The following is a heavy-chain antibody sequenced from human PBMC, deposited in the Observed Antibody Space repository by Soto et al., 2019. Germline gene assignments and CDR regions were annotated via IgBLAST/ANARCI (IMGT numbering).Heavy chain of an antibody. V-gene: IGHV4-34*01. CDR1: GGSFSGYY. Sequence: SETLSLTCAVYGGSFSGYYWSWIRQPPGKGLEWIGEINHSGSTNYNPSLKSRVTISVDTSKNQFSLKLSSVTAADTAVYYCARDPYPVAGTGYWGQGTLVTVSS. D-gene: IGHD6-19*01. J-gene: IGHJ4*02. CDR3: ARDPYPVAGTGY. CDR2: INHSGST.